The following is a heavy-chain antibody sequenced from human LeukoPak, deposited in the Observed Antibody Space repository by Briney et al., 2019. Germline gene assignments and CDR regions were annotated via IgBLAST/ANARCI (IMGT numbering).Heavy chain of an antibody. J-gene: IGHJ4*02. CDR1: GFSFSAST. CDR2: ITPSSSYI. Sequence: GGSLRLSCAASGFSFSASTMNWVRQAPGRGLEWVSSITPSSSYIYYVDSVRGRFTISRDNAKTSLYLQMNSLRAEDTAVYYCVRVLTFVEPVYYFDYWGQGTLVTVSS. D-gene: IGHD3-3*01. V-gene: IGHV3-21*01. CDR3: VRVLTFVEPVYYFDY.